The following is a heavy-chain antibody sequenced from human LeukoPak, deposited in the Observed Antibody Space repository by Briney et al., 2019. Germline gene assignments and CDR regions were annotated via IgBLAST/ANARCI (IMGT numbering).Heavy chain of an antibody. CDR3: ARDAGRYFDWLGY. CDR1: GFTFSSYA. CDR2: FSGSDTTT. D-gene: IGHD3-9*01. V-gene: IGHV3-23*01. J-gene: IGHJ4*02. Sequence: GGSLRLSCAASGFTFSSYAMSWVRQAPGKGLEWVSAFSGSDTTTYYADSVKGRFTISRDNSKNTLYLQMNSLRAEDTAVYYCARDAGRYFDWLGYWGQGTLVTVSS.